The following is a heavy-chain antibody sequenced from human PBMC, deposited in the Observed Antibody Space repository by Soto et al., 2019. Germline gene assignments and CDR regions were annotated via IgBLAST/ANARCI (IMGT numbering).Heavy chain of an antibody. Sequence: KPSETLSLTCGVHDGSLSNYYWNWIRQPPGKGLEWIGEINHSGSSVYNPSLKSRVTISVDTSKNQFSLTLTSVTAADTGVYFCARKLRFLGGNWLDPWGQGTLVTVSS. CDR3: ARKLRFLGGNWLDP. V-gene: IGHV4-34*01. CDR2: INHSGSS. D-gene: IGHD3-3*01. J-gene: IGHJ5*02. CDR1: DGSLSNYY.